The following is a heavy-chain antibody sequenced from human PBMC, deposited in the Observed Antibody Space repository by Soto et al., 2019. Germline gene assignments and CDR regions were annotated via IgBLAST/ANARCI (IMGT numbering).Heavy chain of an antibody. J-gene: IGHJ6*03. Sequence: EVQLVESGGGLVQPGGSLRLSCAASGFTFSNAWMSWVRQAPGKGLEWVGRIKSKTDGGTTDYAAPVKGRFTISRDDSKNTLYLQMNSLKTEDTAVYYCTLGVTVAYYYYYYMDVWGKGTTVTVSS. D-gene: IGHD3-16*01. CDR3: TLGVTVAYYYYYYMDV. CDR1: GFTFSNAW. V-gene: IGHV3-15*01. CDR2: IKSKTDGGTT.